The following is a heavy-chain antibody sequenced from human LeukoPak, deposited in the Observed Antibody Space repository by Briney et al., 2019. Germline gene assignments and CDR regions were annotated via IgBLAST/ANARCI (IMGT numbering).Heavy chain of an antibody. CDR1: GGSFSSYA. CDR3: ARDQSTGPLSYGMDV. CDR2: IIPIFGTA. Sequence: ASVKVSCRASGGSFSSYAINWVRQAPGQGLEWMGGIIPIFGTANYAQKFQGRVTITADESTSTAYMELSSLRSEDTAVYYCARDQSTGPLSYGMDVWGQGTTVTVSS. D-gene: IGHD1-14*01. V-gene: IGHV1-69*01. J-gene: IGHJ6*02.